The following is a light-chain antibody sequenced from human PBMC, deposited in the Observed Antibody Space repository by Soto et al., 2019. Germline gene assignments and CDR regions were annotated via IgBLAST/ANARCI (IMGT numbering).Light chain of an antibody. CDR1: SXDVGGYDF. CDR3: SSYTSTSTYV. J-gene: IGLJ1*01. CDR2: EVS. V-gene: IGLV2-14*01. Sequence: QSALTQPASVSGSPGQSIPISCTGTSXDVGGYDFVSWYQHHPGKAPKLIIYEVSHRPSGVSNRFSGSKSGNTASLTISGLQAEDEADYYCSSYTSTSTYVFGTGTKVPS.